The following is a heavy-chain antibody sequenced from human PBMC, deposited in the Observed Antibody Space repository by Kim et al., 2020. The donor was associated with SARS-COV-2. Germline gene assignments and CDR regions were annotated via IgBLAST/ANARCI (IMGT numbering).Heavy chain of an antibody. J-gene: IGHJ5*02. V-gene: IGHV5-51*01. D-gene: IGHD1-26*01. Sequence: YSPAFQGQVTISADKSISTAYLQWSSLKASDTAMYYCARQSGSYGGWFDPWGQGTLVTVSS. CDR3: ARQSGSYGGWFDP.